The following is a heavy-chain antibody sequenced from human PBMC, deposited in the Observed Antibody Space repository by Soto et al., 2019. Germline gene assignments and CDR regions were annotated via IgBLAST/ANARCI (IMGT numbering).Heavy chain of an antibody. CDR3: AGGGGSWYAEDY. J-gene: IGHJ4*02. V-gene: IGHV1-69*02. Sequence: QVQLVQAGGEVKKPGSSVKVSYKASGGTFSSYTISWVRQAPGQGLEWMGRIIPILGIANYAQKFQGRVSITADKSTSTAYMELSSLRSEDTAVYYCAGGGGSWYAEDYWGQGTLVTVSS. D-gene: IGHD6-13*01. CDR1: GGTFSSYT. CDR2: IIPILGIA.